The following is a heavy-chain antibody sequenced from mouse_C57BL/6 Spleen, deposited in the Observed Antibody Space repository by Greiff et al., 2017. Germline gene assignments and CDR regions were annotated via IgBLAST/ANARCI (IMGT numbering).Heavy chain of an antibody. D-gene: IGHD1-1*01. CDR1: GYTFTDYE. J-gene: IGHJ3*01. CDR2: IDPETGGT. Sequence: VQLQESGAELVRPGASVTLSCKASGYTFTDYEMHWVKQTPVHGLEWIGAIDPETGGTDYNQKFKGKAILTADKSSSTAYMELRSLTAEDSAVYYCTRGLITTVVAPYAYWGQGTLVTVSA. V-gene: IGHV1-15*01. CDR3: TRGLITTVVAPYAY.